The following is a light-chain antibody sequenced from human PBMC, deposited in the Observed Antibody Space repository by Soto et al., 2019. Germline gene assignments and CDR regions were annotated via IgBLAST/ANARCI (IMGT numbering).Light chain of an antibody. CDR1: QSISSY. Sequence: DIQMTQSPSSLSAPVGDIVTITCRASQSISSYLNWYQQKPGKAPKLLIYAASSLQSGVPSRFSGSGSGTEFTLTINSLQPEDFATYYCQQSYSIPYNCGQGTKVDI. J-gene: IGKJ2*01. CDR3: QQSYSIPYN. CDR2: AAS. V-gene: IGKV1-39*01.